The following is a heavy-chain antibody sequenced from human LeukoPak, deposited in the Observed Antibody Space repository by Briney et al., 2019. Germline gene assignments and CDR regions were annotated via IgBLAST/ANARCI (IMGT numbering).Heavy chain of an antibody. J-gene: IGHJ4*02. CDR2: IRYDGYKR. CDR3: ARGVAGSAFDC. V-gene: IGHV3-30*02. CDR1: GFTFNSHD. Sequence: GGSLRLSCGASGFTFNSHDMHWVRRAPGKGLEWVAFIRYDGYKRYYGDFGKGRFTISRDKSNNTLFLQMNSLRGDDTAVYYCARGVAGSAFDCWGQGTLVAVSS. D-gene: IGHD2-21*01.